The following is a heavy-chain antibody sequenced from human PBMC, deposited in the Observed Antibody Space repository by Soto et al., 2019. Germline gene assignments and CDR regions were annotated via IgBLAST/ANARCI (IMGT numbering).Heavy chain of an antibody. V-gene: IGHV3-21*01. CDR1: GFTFSSYS. D-gene: IGHD2-2*01. Sequence: EVQLVESGGGLVKPGGSLRLSCAASGFTFSSYSMNWVRQAPGKGLEWVSSISSSSSYIYYADSVKGRFTISRDNAKTSLYLQMNSLRAEDTAVYYCASAPYCSSTSCPRSWGQGTLVTVSS. CDR2: ISSSSSYI. CDR3: ASAPYCSSTSCPRS. J-gene: IGHJ5*02.